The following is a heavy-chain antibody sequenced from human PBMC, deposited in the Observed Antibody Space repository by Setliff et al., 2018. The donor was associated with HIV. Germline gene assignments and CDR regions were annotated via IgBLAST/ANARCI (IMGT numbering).Heavy chain of an antibody. Sequence: SVKVSCKASGGTFSSYAISWVRQAPGQGLEWMGGIIPIFGTANYAQKFQGRVTITTDESTSTAYMELSSLRSEDTAVYYCASSGTSGRHCSSTSCRGRAFDIWGQGTMVTVSS. CDR2: IIPIFGTA. D-gene: IGHD2-2*01. CDR1: GGTFSSYA. V-gene: IGHV1-69*05. J-gene: IGHJ3*02. CDR3: ASSGTSGRHCSSTSCRGRAFDI.